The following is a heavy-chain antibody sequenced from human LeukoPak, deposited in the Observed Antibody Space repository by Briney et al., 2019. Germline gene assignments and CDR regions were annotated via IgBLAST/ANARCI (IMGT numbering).Heavy chain of an antibody. CDR3: ARTGTAMVSAFDI. CDR2: INSDGSST. Sequence: PGGSLGLSCAASGFTFSRYWMHWVRQAPGKGLVWVSRINSDGSSTNYADSVKGRFTISRDNAKNTLYLQMNSLRAEDTAVYYCARTGTAMVSAFDIWGQGTMVTVSS. J-gene: IGHJ3*02. V-gene: IGHV3-74*01. CDR1: GFTFSRYW. D-gene: IGHD5-18*01.